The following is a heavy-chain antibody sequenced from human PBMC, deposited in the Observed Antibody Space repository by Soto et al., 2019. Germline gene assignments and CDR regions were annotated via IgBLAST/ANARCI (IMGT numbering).Heavy chain of an antibody. CDR1: GGYIGSYY. D-gene: IGHD2-2*01. V-gene: IGHV4-59*01. J-gene: IGHJ6*02. CDR3: ARDHVVIVPAVDYYYYYAIDV. Sequence: PSETLSLTCTVSGGYIGSYYWSWIRQTPGKGLEWIGNVYHNGMTNYSPSFKSRVTIILDTSRNQFSLKLDSVTAADTAVYYCARDHVVIVPAVDYYYYYAIDVWGQGTTVTV. CDR2: VYHNGMT.